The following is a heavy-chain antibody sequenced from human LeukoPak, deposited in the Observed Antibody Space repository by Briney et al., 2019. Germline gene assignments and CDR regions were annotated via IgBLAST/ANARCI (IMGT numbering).Heavy chain of an antibody. CDR2: IIPIFGTA. V-gene: IGHV1-69*05. CDR3: ARDLFVMPDDY. CDR1: GGTFSSYA. D-gene: IGHD2-2*01. Sequence: SVKVSCKASGGTFSSYAISWVRQAPGQGLEWMGGIIPIFGTANYAQKFQGRVTMTRDTSTSTVYMELSSLRSEDTAVYYCARDLFVMPDDYWGQGTLVTVSS. J-gene: IGHJ4*02.